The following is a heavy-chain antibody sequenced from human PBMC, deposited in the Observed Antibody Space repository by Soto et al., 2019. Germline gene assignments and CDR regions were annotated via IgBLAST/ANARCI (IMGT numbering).Heavy chain of an antibody. CDR3: ARDKITGLFDY. V-gene: IGHV4-34*01. CDR1: GGSFSGYY. D-gene: IGHD2-8*02. J-gene: IGHJ4*02. CDR2: INHSGST. Sequence: QVQLQQWGAGLLKPSETLSLTCAVYGGSFSGYYWTWIRQPPGTGLEWIGEINHSGSTNYNPSLKSRVTLSVDPSKNQFSLKLTSVTAADTAVYYCARDKITGLFDYWGQGTLVTV.